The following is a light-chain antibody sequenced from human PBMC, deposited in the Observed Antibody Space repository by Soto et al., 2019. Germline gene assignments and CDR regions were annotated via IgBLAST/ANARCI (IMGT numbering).Light chain of an antibody. CDR2: NAS. J-gene: IGKJ4*01. V-gene: IGKV1-5*01. CDR3: QQYKTYSLT. Sequence: DIQMTQSPSTLSASVGDRVTITCRASQSISTWLAWYQQKPGKAPKLLIYNASSLESGVPSRFSGSASGTEFTLTISSLQPDDFATYNCQQYKTYSLTFGGGTKVEIK. CDR1: QSISTW.